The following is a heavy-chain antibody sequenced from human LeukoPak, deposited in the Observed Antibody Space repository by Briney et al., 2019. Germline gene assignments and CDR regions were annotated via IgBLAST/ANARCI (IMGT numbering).Heavy chain of an antibody. V-gene: IGHV4-59*01. CDR1: GGSISSYY. CDR3: ARVWGYFDN. CDR2: IYTSGNI. D-gene: IGHD7-27*01. J-gene: IGHJ4*02. Sequence: SETLSLTCTVSGGSISSYYWSWIRQSPGKGLEWIGFIYTSGNINYNPSLKSRVTISVDTSKNQISLKLTSVTAADTAVYYCARVWGYFDNWGQGALVTVSS.